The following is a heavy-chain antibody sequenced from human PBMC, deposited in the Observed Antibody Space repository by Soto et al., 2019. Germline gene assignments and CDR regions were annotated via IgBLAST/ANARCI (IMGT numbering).Heavy chain of an antibody. D-gene: IGHD3-10*01. CDR3: VRALAGKITSSVPIPLFDF. Sequence: QVQLVQSGAEVKKPGASVKVSCKASGYNFRDFGITWLRQAPGQGPEWMGWTSSYNGNTQYAQKFLGRITVTTDTSTTTAYIELRSLKSEDTAVYYCVRALAGKITSSVPIPLFDFWLQGTLVTVSS. CDR1: GYNFRDFG. V-gene: IGHV1-18*01. J-gene: IGHJ4*02. CDR2: TSSYNGNT.